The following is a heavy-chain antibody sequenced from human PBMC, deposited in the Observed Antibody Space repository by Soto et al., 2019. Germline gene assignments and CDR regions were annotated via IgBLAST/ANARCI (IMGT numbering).Heavy chain of an antibody. Sequence: QVQLVESGGGVVQPGRSLRLSCAASGFTFSSYGMQWVRQAPGKGLEWVAVISYDGSNKYYADSVKGRFTISRDNSKNTLYLQMTSLRAEDMAVYYCAKDLVLYSNGWYYYGMDVWGQGTTVTVSS. CDR1: GFTFSSYG. D-gene: IGHD4-4*01. CDR2: ISYDGSNK. J-gene: IGHJ6*02. V-gene: IGHV3-30*18. CDR3: AKDLVLYSNGWYYYGMDV.